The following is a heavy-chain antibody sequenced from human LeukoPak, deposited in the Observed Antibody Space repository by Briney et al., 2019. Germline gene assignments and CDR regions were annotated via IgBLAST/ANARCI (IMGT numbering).Heavy chain of an antibody. D-gene: IGHD6-19*01. CDR2: LYYSGST. Sequence: SETLSLTCTVSGGSINTYYWSWFRQPPGKGLEWIGYLYYSGSTNYNPSLKSRVTISLDTSKNQFSLKLSSVTAADTAVYYCARGLAHKFDYWGQGTLVTVSS. CDR3: ARGLAHKFDY. V-gene: IGHV4-59*08. J-gene: IGHJ4*02. CDR1: GGSINTYY.